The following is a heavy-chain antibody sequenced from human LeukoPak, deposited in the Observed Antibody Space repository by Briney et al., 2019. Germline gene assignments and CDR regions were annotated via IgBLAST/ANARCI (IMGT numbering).Heavy chain of an antibody. Sequence: PGGSLRLSCVASGFTFSTYAMNWVRQAPGKGLEWVSVIGDSSGRTFYAGSVKGRFTISRDISKNILYLEMNSLRAEDTAVYYCAKILYAGGSNIFDYWGQGTLVTVSS. J-gene: IGHJ4*02. CDR3: AKILYAGGSNIFDY. V-gene: IGHV3-23*01. CDR1: GFTFSTYA. CDR2: IGDSSGRT. D-gene: IGHD2-8*02.